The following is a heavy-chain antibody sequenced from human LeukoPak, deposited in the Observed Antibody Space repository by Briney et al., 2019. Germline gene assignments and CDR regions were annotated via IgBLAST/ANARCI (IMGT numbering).Heavy chain of an antibody. CDR3: AIRRVLQH. CDR2: ISWDGDST. Sequence: PGGSLRLSCAASGFTFDDYTMHWVRQAPGKGLEWVSLISWDGDSTYYADSVKGRFTISRDNSKNSLYLQMNSLRAEDTAVYYCAIRRVLQHWGQGTLVTVSS. J-gene: IGHJ1*01. CDR1: GFTFDDYT. D-gene: IGHD4/OR15-4a*01. V-gene: IGHV3-43*01.